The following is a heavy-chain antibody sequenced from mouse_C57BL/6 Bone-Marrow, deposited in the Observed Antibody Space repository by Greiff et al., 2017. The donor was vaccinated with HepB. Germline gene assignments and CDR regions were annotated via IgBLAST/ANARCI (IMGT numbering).Heavy chain of an antibody. CDR2: ISDGGSYT. D-gene: IGHD1-1*02. V-gene: IGHV5-4*01. CDR3: ARDGYGPAD. Sequence: EVMLVESGGGLVKPGGSLKLSCAASGFTFSSYAMSWVRQTPEKRLEWVATISDGGSYTYYPDNVKGRFTISRDNAKNNLYLQMSHLKSEDTAMYYCARDGYGPADWGQGTLVTVSA. CDR1: GFTFSSYA. J-gene: IGHJ3*01.